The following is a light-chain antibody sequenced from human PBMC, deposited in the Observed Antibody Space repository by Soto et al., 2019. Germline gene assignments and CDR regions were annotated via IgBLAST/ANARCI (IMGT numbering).Light chain of an antibody. CDR2: EVT. J-gene: IGLJ2*01. V-gene: IGLV2-8*01. CDR1: SSDVGGYNY. CDR3: SSYAGSNNVV. Sequence: QSALTQPPSASGSPGQSVTISCTGTSSDVGGYNYVSWYQQHPGKAPKLMIYEVTKRPSGVPDRFSGSKSGNTASLTVSGLPDDDEADYYCSSYAGSNNVVFGGGTKLTVL.